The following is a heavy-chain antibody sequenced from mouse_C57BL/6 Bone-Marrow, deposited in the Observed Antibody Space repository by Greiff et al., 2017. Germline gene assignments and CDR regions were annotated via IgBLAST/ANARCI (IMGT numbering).Heavy chain of an antibody. J-gene: IGHJ2*01. D-gene: IGHD1-1*01. CDR3: TRTTRDYFDY. CDR2: IDPETGGT. CDR1: GYTFTDYE. V-gene: IGHV1-15*01. Sequence: QVQLQQSGAELVRPGASVTLSCKASGYTFTDYEMHWVKQTPVHGLEWIGAIDPETGGTAYNQKFKGKAILTADKSSSTAYMELRSLTSEDSAVYYCTRTTRDYFDYGGQGTTLTVSS.